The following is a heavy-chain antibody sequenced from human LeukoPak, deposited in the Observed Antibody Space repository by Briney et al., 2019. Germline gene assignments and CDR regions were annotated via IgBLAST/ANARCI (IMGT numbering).Heavy chain of an antibody. D-gene: IGHD6-13*01. Sequence: PGGSLRLSCAASGFTFSSYAMSWVRQAPGKGLEWVSSISGSGGSTYYADSVKGRFTISRDNAKKSLNLQMNSLRAEDTAVYYCAKVGTISWYMDYWGQGILVTVSS. CDR2: ISGSGGST. J-gene: IGHJ4*02. CDR1: GFTFSSYA. CDR3: AKVGTISWYMDY. V-gene: IGHV3-23*01.